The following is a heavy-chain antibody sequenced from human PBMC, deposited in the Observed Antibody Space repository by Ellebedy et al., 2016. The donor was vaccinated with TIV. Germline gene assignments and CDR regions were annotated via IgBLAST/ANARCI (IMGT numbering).Heavy chain of an antibody. V-gene: IGHV1-18*01. CDR3: ARSTTHYYDSSGYYCDP. CDR1: GYTFTSYG. D-gene: IGHD3-22*01. CDR2: ISAYNGNT. J-gene: IGHJ5*02. Sequence: AASVKVSCKASGYTFTSYGISWVRQAPGQGLEWMGWISAYNGNTNYAQKLQGRVTMTTDTSTSTAYMELRSLRSDDTAVYYCARSTTHYYDSSGYYCDPWGQGTLVTVSS.